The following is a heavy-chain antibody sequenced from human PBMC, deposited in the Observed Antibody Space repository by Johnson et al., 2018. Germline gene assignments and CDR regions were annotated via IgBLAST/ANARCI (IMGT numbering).Heavy chain of an antibody. V-gene: IGHV3-7*01. CDR1: GFTFSSYW. Sequence: VQLGEAGGGLVQPGGSLRLSCAASGFTFSSYWMSWVRQAPGKGREWVANIKQDGSEKYYVDSVKGRFTISRDNAKNSRYLQMNSLRAEDTAVYYGARDQVFPYFAEYFQHWGQGTLVTVSS. J-gene: IGHJ1*01. CDR2: IKQDGSEK. CDR3: ARDQVFPYFAEYFQH. D-gene: IGHD2-21*01.